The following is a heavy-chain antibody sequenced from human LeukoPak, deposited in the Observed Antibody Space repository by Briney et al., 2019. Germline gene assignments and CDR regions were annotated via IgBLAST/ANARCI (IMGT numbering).Heavy chain of an antibody. CDR2: IYTSGNT. D-gene: IGHD5-24*01. CDR1: GFTVGSNY. J-gene: IGHJ5*02. V-gene: IGHV3-53*01. CDR3: ARVPDGYNLGTYFDP. Sequence: GGSLRLSCAASGFTVGSNYMSWVRQAPGKTLEWVSVIYTSGNTYYADSVKGRFTISRDNSKNTLYLQMNSLRAEDTAVYYCARVPDGYNLGTYFDPWGQGTLVTVSS.